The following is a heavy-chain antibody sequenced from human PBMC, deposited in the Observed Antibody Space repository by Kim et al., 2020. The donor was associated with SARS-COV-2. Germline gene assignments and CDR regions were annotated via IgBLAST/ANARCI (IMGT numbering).Heavy chain of an antibody. Sequence: GGSLRLSCAASGFTVSSNYMSWVRQAPGKGLEWVSVIYSGGSTYYADSVKGRFNISRDNSKNTLYLQMNSLRAEDTAVYYCARDATDYGDYWSGYYYGMDVWGQGTTVTVSS. CDR3: ARDATDYGDYWSGYYYGMDV. V-gene: IGHV3-66*01. D-gene: IGHD4-17*01. J-gene: IGHJ6*02. CDR1: GFTVSSNY. CDR2: IYSGGST.